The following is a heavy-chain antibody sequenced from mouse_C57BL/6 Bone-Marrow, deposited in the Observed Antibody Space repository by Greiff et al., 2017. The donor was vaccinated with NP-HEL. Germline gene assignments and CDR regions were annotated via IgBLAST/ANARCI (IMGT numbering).Heavy chain of an antibody. D-gene: IGHD2-2*01. CDR3: ARDEGYDPYWYFDV. Sequence: QVQLQQPGAELVKPGASVKMSCKASGYTFTSYWITWVKQRPGQGLEWIGDIYPGSGSTNYNEKFKSKATLTVDRSSSTAYMQLSSLTSEDSAVYYCARDEGYDPYWYFDVWGTGTTVTVSS. CDR2: IYPGSGST. CDR1: GYTFTSYW. J-gene: IGHJ1*03. V-gene: IGHV1-55*01.